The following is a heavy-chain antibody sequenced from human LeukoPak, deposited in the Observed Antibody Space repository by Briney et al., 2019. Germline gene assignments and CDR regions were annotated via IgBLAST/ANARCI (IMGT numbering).Heavy chain of an antibody. CDR1: RGSFSGYY. J-gene: IGHJ4*02. Sequence: SETLSLTCAVYRGSFSGYYWSWIRQPPGKGLEWIGEINHSGSTNYNPSLKSRVTISVDTSKNQFSLKLSSVTAADTAVYYCARGRHVHYIVVVPAALKPFDYWGQGTLVTVSS. CDR3: ARGRHVHYIVVVPAALKPFDY. D-gene: IGHD2-2*01. CDR2: INHSGST. V-gene: IGHV4-34*01.